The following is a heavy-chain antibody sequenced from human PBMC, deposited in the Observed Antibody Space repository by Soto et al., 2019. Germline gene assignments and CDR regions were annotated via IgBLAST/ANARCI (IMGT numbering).Heavy chain of an antibody. CDR3: AGAPDGSGSYYYFDS. V-gene: IGHV3-7*03. Sequence: GRSLRLSCVSSGFTFSNYCMSCVLQAPGKGLQWLPNINRDGSEKYYLDPLKGRFTISSDKAESSLYRESNTLRAEDTALYYCAGAPDGSGSYYYFDSWGQGTLVAVSS. J-gene: IGHJ4*02. CDR2: INRDGSEK. D-gene: IGHD3-22*01. CDR1: GFTFSNYC.